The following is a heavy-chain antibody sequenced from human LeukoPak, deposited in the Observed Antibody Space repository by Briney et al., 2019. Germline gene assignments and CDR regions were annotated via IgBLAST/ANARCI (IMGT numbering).Heavy chain of an antibody. D-gene: IGHD1-26*01. V-gene: IGHV4-39*07. J-gene: IGHJ3*02. CDR3: ARDPGRVGAYHDAFDI. Sequence: PSETLSLTCTVSGGSISSGDYYWSWIRQPPGKGLEWIGSIYYSGSTYYNPSLKSRVTISVDTSKNQFSLKLSSVTAADTAVYYCARDPGRVGAYHDAFDIWGQGTMVTVSS. CDR1: GGSISSGDYY. CDR2: IYYSGST.